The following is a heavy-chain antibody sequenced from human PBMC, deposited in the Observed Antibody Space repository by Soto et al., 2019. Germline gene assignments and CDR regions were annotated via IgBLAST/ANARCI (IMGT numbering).Heavy chain of an antibody. CDR1: AFTFNNFP. Sequence: LRLSCVASAFTFNNFPMHWVRQAPGKGLEWISYISSSGSTIHYADSVKGRFSISRDNAKKSLFLQMNSLRAEDTAVYYCVREAPCSNGVCQFDYWGRGTLVTVSS. CDR3: VREAPCSNGVCQFDY. D-gene: IGHD2-8*01. CDR2: ISSSGSTI. V-gene: IGHV3-48*03. J-gene: IGHJ4*02.